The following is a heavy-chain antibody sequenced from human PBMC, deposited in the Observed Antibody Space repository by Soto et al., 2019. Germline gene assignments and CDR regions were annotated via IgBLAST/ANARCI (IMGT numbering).Heavy chain of an antibody. D-gene: IGHD6-19*01. V-gene: IGHV3-23*01. J-gene: IGHJ4*02. CDR3: AKTRTYSSGWYYFDY. CDR2: ISGSGGRT. Sequence: GGSLRLSCAASGFTFSTYAMSWVRQAPGKGLEWVSAISGSGGRTYYADSVKGHFTISRDNTKNTLYLQMNSLRAEDTAVYYCAKTRTYSSGWYYFDYWGQGTLVTVSS. CDR1: GFTFSTYA.